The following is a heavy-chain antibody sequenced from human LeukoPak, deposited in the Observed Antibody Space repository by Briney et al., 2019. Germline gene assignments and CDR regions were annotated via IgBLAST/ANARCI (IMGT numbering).Heavy chain of an antibody. D-gene: IGHD6-19*01. Sequence: GASVKVSCKASGYTFTSYDINWVRQATGQGLEWMGWMNPNSGNTGYARKFQGRVTMTRNTSISTAYMELSSLRSEDTAVYYCARGVGGSGWYYFDYWGQGTLVTVSS. CDR2: MNPNSGNT. CDR3: ARGVGGSGWYYFDY. CDR1: GYTFTSYD. V-gene: IGHV1-8*01. J-gene: IGHJ4*02.